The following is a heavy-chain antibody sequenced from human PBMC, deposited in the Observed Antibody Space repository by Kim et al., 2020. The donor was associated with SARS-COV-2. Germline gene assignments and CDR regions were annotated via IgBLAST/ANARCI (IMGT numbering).Heavy chain of an antibody. CDR2: IYPGDSDT. CDR3: ASNIAAAGRHNYYYYGMDV. V-gene: IGHV5-51*01. Sequence: GESLKISCKGSGYSFTSYWIGWVRQMPGKGLEWMGIIYPGDSDTRYSPSFQGQVTISADKSISTAYLQWSSLKASDTAMYYCASNIAAAGRHNYYYYGMDVWGQGTTVTVSS. J-gene: IGHJ6*02. CDR1: GYSFTSYW. D-gene: IGHD6-13*01.